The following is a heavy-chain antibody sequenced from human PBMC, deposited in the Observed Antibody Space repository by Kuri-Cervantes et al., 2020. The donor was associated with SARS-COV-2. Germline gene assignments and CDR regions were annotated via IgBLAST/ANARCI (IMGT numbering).Heavy chain of an antibody. J-gene: IGHJ6*03. V-gene: IGHV3-23*01. CDR1: GLTLSDYA. D-gene: IGHD1-14*01. Sequence: GDSLKISCEASGLTLSDYAMSWVSQAPGKGLQWVSRISGSGGTTYYSDYVRGRFTISRDNSKEMLSLDMNDVRDDDTAVYYCAKGLDRNRYYYYMDVWGKGTTVTVSS. CDR2: ISGSGGTT. CDR3: AKGLDRNRYYYYMDV.